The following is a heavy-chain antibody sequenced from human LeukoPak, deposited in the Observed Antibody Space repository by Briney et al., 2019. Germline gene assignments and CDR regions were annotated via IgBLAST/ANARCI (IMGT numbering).Heavy chain of an antibody. CDR1: GYTFTSYG. Sequence: GASVKVSCKASGYTFTSYGISWVRQAPGQGLEWMGWISAYNGNTNYAQKLQGRVTMTTDKSTSTAYMELSSLRSEDTAVYYCARDHLAAAGDFDYWGQGTLVTVSS. CDR2: ISAYNGNT. J-gene: IGHJ4*02. D-gene: IGHD6-13*01. V-gene: IGHV1-18*01. CDR3: ARDHLAAAGDFDY.